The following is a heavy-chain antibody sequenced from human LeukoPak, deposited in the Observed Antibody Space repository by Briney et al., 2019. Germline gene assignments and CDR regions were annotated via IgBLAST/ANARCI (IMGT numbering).Heavy chain of an antibody. V-gene: IGHV3-20*04. Sequence: GGSLRLSCAASGFTFDDYGMSWVRQAPGKGLEWVSGINWNGGSTGYADSVKGRLTISRDNAKNSLYLQMNSLRPEDTALYYCARGPMYYYDSSGYYGTDYFDHWGQGTLVTVSS. CDR3: ARGPMYYYDSSGYYGTDYFDH. CDR2: INWNGGST. J-gene: IGHJ4*02. CDR1: GFTFDDYG. D-gene: IGHD3-22*01.